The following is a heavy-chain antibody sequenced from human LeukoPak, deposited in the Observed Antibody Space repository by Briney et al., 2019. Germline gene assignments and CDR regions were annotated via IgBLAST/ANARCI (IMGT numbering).Heavy chain of an antibody. D-gene: IGHD3-10*01. J-gene: IGHJ6*02. CDR2: ISYDGSNK. V-gene: IGHV3-30-3*01. Sequence: GRSLRLSCAASGFTFSSYAMHWVRQAPGKGLEWVAVISYDGSNKYYADSVKGRFTISRDNSKNTLYLQMNSLRAEDTAVYYCAGSGSGYYGMDVWGQGTTVTVSS. CDR1: GFTFSSYA. CDR3: AGSGSGYYGMDV.